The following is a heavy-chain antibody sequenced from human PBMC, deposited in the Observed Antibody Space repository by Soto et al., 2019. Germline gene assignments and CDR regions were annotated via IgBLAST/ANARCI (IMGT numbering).Heavy chain of an antibody. D-gene: IGHD6-6*01. CDR2: INHSGST. Sequence: SETLSLTCAVYGGSFSGYYWSWIRQPPGKGLEWIGEINHSGSTNYNPSLKSRVTISVDTSKNQFSLKLSSVTAADTAVYYCARGIGSSPLDYWGQGTLVTVSS. V-gene: IGHV4-34*01. J-gene: IGHJ4*02. CDR3: ARGIGSSPLDY. CDR1: GGSFSGYY.